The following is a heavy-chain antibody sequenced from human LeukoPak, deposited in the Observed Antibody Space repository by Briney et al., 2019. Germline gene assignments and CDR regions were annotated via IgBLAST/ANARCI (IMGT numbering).Heavy chain of an antibody. D-gene: IGHD1/OR15-1a*01. CDR1: GYTFTSYY. V-gene: IGHV1-2*04. J-gene: IGHJ3*02. CDR3: AKGFLEHDAFDI. CDR2: INPNSGGT. Sequence: ASVKVSCKASGYTFTSYYMHWVRQAPGQGLEWMGWINPNSGGTNYAQKFQGWVTMTRDTSISTAYMELSRLRSDDTAVYYCAKGFLEHDAFDIWGQGTMVTVSS.